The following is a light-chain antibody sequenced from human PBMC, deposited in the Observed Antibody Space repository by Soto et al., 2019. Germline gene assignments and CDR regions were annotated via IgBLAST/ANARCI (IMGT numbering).Light chain of an antibody. CDR3: SSYTSSSSYV. CDR1: SSDVGAYNY. Sequence: QPVLTQPASVSGSPGQSITISCTGTSSDVGAYNYVSWYQQHPGKAPKLTIYDASNRPSGVSNRFSGSKSGNTASLTISGLQAEDEADYYCSSYTSSSSYVFGTGTKVTVL. V-gene: IGLV2-14*01. J-gene: IGLJ1*01. CDR2: DAS.